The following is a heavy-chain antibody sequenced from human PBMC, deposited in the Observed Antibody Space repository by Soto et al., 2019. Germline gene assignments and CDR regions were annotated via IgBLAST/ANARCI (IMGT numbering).Heavy chain of an antibody. V-gene: IGHV3-23*01. CDR2: VSIGGST. CDR3: AKRRGAGGHFDY. D-gene: IGHD2-15*01. Sequence: DVQLLESGGGLVQPEGSLRLSCAASGFTFSSYAMGWVRQGPGKGLEWVAVVSIGGSTHYADSVRVRFTISRDNSKNTLSLQMNSLTAEDTAVYLCAKRRGAGGHFDYWGQGALVTVSS. J-gene: IGHJ4*02. CDR1: GFTFSSYA.